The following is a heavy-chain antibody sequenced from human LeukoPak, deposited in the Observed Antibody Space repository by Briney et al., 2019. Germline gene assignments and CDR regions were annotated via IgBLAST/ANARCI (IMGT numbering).Heavy chain of an antibody. D-gene: IGHD4-17*01. CDR3: ARDTVTTFRFRDYYYYGMDV. Sequence: GGSLRLSCAASGFTVSTNYMNWVRQAPGKGLEWGSVIYSAGSTYYADSVKGRFTISRDNSKNTLYLQMNSLRAEDTAVYYCARDTVTTFRFRDYYYYGMDVWGQGTTVTVSS. CDR2: IYSAGST. J-gene: IGHJ6*02. CDR1: GFTVSTNY. V-gene: IGHV3-53*01.